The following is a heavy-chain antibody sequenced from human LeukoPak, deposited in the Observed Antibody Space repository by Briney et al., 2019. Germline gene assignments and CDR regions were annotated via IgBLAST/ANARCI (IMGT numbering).Heavy chain of an antibody. CDR2: INPNSGGT. J-gene: IGHJ4*02. Sequence: ASVKVSCKPSGYTFTGYFVHWVRQAPGQGLEWMGWINPNSGGTNYAQKFQGRVTMTRDTSISIAYMELSGLRSDDTAVYYCARGVAGTPLTDYWGQGTLVTVSS. V-gene: IGHV1-2*02. D-gene: IGHD6-19*01. CDR1: GYTFTGYF. CDR3: ARGVAGTPLTDY.